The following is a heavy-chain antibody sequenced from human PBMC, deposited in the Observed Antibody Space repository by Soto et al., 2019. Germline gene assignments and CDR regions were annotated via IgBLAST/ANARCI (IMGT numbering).Heavy chain of an antibody. CDR2: INAGNGNT. V-gene: IGHV1-3*01. J-gene: IGHJ3*02. Sequence: QVQLVQSGAEVKKPGASVKVSCKASGYTFTSYAMHWVRQAPGQRLEWMGWINAGNGNTKYSQKLQGRVTITRDTSASTAYMELSSLRSEDTAVYYCAREWGPYSSGWDDAFDIWGQGTMVTVSS. CDR3: AREWGPYSSGWDDAFDI. D-gene: IGHD6-19*01. CDR1: GYTFTSYA.